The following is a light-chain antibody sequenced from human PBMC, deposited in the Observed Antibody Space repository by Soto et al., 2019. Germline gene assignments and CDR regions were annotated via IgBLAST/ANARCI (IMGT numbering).Light chain of an antibody. CDR1: SSNVGAYIY. CDR2: EVT. J-gene: IGLJ1*01. V-gene: IGLV2-14*01. CDR3: CSYTSSRTYV. Sequence: QSVLTQPASVSGAPGQSISISCTGTSSNVGAYIYVSWYQHHPGKAPTIMIYEVTNRPSGVSDRFSGSKSGNTASLTISGLQAEDEADYYCCSYTSSRTYVFGTGTKVTVL.